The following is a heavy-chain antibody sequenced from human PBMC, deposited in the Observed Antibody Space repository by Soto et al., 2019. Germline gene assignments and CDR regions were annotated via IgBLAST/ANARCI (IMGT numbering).Heavy chain of an antibody. V-gene: IGHV4-59*01. CDR1: GGSISSYY. Sequence: KPSETLSLTCTVSGGSISSYYWSWIRQPPGKGLDWIGYIYYSGSTNYNPSLKSRVTISVDTSKNQFSLKLSSVTAADTAVYYCARDRTYYDILTGPYYYGMDVWGQGTTVTVSS. CDR3: ARDRTYYDILTGPYYYGMDV. J-gene: IGHJ6*02. CDR2: IYYSGST. D-gene: IGHD3-9*01.